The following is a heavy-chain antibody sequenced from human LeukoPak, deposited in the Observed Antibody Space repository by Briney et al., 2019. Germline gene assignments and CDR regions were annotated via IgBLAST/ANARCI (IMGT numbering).Heavy chain of an antibody. J-gene: IGHJ4*02. CDR3: AKDGGIAAAGTSVYFDY. Sequence: PGGSLRLSCAASGFTFSSYAMSWVRQAPGKGLQWVSGISGSGGSTYYADSVKGRFTISRDNSKNTLSLQMNSLRAEDTAVYYCAKDGGIAAAGTSVYFDYRGQGTLVTVSS. CDR1: GFTFSSYA. V-gene: IGHV3-23*01. CDR2: ISGSGGST. D-gene: IGHD6-13*01.